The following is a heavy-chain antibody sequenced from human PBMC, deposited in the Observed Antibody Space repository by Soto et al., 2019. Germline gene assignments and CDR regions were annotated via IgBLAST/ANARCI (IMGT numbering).Heavy chain of an antibody. V-gene: IGHV3-30-3*01. CDR1: GFTFSSYA. CDR2: ISYDGSNK. Sequence: QVQLVESGGGVVQPGRSLRLSCAVSGFTFSSYAMHWVRQAPGKGLEWVALISYDGSNKYYAESVKGRFTISRDNSKNTLYLQMNSLRAEDTAVYYCARDCDYYYYYGMDVWGQGTTVTVSS. J-gene: IGHJ6*02. D-gene: IGHD2-21*01. CDR3: ARDCDYYYYYGMDV.